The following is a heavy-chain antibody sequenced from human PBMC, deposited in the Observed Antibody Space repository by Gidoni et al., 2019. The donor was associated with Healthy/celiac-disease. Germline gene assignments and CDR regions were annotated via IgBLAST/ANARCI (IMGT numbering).Heavy chain of an antibody. CDR3: ARDWSPTVTTRGTGYYYYGMDV. D-gene: IGHD4-17*01. CDR1: GFTFSSYG. V-gene: IGHV3-33*01. CDR2: IWYDGSNK. J-gene: IGHJ6*02. Sequence: RSLRLSCAASGFTFSSYGMHWVRQAPGKGLEWVAVIWYDGSNKYYADSVKGRFTISRDNSKNTLYLQMNSLRAEDTAVYYCARDWSPTVTTRGTGYYYYGMDVWGQGTTVTVSS.